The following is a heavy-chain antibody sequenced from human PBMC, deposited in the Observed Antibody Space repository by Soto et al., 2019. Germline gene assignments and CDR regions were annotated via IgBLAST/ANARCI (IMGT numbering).Heavy chain of an antibody. CDR3: ARGSRYGAFDY. V-gene: IGHV4-4*02. J-gene: IGHJ4*02. D-gene: IGHD5-18*01. CDR1: VGSISDTEW. Sequence: TLSLTCGGSVGSISDTEWWSWVRQSPRTGLEWIGQIHRGGYTNYNPSLKSRVIISVDTSMKQYSLDLSSVTAADTAIYYCARGSRYGAFDYWGQGALVTVSS. CDR2: IHRGGYT.